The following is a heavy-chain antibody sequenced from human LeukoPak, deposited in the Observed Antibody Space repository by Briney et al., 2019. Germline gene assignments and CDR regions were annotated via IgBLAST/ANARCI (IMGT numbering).Heavy chain of an antibody. V-gene: IGHV1-2*02. CDR3: ATNTYLGGELNPFYP. Sequence: ASVKVSCKASGYTFTGHYMHWVRQAPGQGLEWMGWINPNSGGTKYAQRFQGRVSMTRDTSISTAYTELSRLRSDDTAVYYCATNTYLGGELNPFYPWGQGTLVTVSS. D-gene: IGHD3-10*01. CDR1: GYTFTGHY. J-gene: IGHJ5*02. CDR2: INPNSGGT.